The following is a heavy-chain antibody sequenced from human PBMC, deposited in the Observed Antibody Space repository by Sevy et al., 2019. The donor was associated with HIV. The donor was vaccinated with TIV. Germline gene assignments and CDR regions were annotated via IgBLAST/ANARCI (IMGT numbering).Heavy chain of an antibody. CDR1: GYSFTAHW. D-gene: IGHD2-15*01. V-gene: IGHV5-51*01. CDR2: LFPGNSDV. CDR3: ARGGHLSLDAFDV. Sequence: GESLKISCQASGYSFTAHWSGWVRQMPGKGREWMGILFPGNSDVRSFQGQVTVSVDRSTNTAYLQWGSLTASDSAIYYCARGGHLSLDAFDVWGLGTMVTVSS. J-gene: IGHJ3*01.